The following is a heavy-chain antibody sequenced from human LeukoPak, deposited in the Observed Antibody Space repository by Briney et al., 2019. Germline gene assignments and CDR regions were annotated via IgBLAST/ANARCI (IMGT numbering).Heavy chain of an antibody. CDR1: GYSLTSYW. D-gene: IGHD6-13*01. J-gene: IGHJ4*02. CDR2: INPGDSDT. Sequence: GESLKISCKVSGYSLTSYWIGRARQMPGKGLEWMGIINPGDSDTRYSPSFQGQVTISVDKSITTAYLQWSSLEVSDTAMYYCATTGYSSHWEYYWGQGTLVTVSS. CDR3: ATTGYSSHWEYY. V-gene: IGHV5-51*01.